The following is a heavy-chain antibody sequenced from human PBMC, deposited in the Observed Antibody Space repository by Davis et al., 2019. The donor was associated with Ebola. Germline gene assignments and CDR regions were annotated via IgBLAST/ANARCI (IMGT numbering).Heavy chain of an antibody. CDR3: ARGLRFLEWLLSRRNDAFDI. D-gene: IGHD3-3*01. CDR1: GGSFSSYY. Sequence: MPSETLSLTCAVYGGSFSSYYWSWIRQPPGKGLEWIGYIYYSGSTNYNPSLKSRVTISVDTSKNQFSLKLSSVTAADTAVYYCARGLRFLEWLLSRRNDAFDIWGQGTMVTVSS. V-gene: IGHV4-59*12. CDR2: IYYSGST. J-gene: IGHJ3*02.